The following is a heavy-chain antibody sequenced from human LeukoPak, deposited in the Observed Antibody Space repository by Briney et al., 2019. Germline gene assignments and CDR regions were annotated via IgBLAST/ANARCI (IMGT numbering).Heavy chain of an antibody. D-gene: IGHD1-26*01. Sequence: GGSLRLSCAASGLSFSSYAMSWVRQAPGKGLEWVSAISGSGTSTDYADSVKGRFTISRDNSQNTLYLQMNSLRAEDAAVYYCAKMSSGSYFYTHFDCWGQGTLVTVSS. CDR3: AKMSSGSYFYTHFDC. CDR1: GLSFSSYA. J-gene: IGHJ4*02. V-gene: IGHV3-23*01. CDR2: ISGSGTST.